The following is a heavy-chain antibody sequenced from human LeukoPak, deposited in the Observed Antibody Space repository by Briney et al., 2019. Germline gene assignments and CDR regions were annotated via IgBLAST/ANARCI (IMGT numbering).Heavy chain of an antibody. J-gene: IGHJ4*02. CDR3: AKDRSDNTTWYVGSH. CDR1: GFTFNIYA. D-gene: IGHD2-2*01. Sequence: GGSLRLSCAASGFTFNIYAMSWVRQAPGKGLELVSGISISGDTTHYADSVKGRFTISRDNSKNTLYLQMNSLRAEDTAAYYCAKDRSDNTTWYVGSHWGQGTLVTVSS. V-gene: IGHV3-23*01. CDR2: ISISGDTT.